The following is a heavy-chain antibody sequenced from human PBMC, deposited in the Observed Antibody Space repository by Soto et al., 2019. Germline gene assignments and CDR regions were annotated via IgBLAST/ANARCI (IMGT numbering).Heavy chain of an antibody. J-gene: IGHJ6*02. Sequence: PSETLSLTCTVYGGSFSGYYWSWIRQTPGKGLEWIGEINHSGSTNYNPSLKSRVTISVDTSKNQFSLKLSSVTAADTAVYYCARGDRCSGGSCYPYSSGWRTHGMDVWGQGTTVTVSS. CDR3: ARGDRCSGGSCYPYSSGWRTHGMDV. CDR1: GGSFSGYY. D-gene: IGHD2-15*01. V-gene: IGHV4-34*01. CDR2: INHSGST.